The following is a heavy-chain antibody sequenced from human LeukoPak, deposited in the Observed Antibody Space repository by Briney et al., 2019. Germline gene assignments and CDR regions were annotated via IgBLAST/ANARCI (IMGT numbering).Heavy chain of an antibody. V-gene: IGHV4-39*07. Sequence: PSETLSLTCTVSGGSISSSSYYWGWIRQPPGKGLEWIGSIYYSGSTYYNPSLKSRVTISVDTSKNQFSLKLSSVTAADTAVYYCARGGRTKGPDYWGQGTLVTVSS. CDR1: GGSISSSSYY. J-gene: IGHJ4*02. CDR2: IYYSGST. D-gene: IGHD1-14*01. CDR3: ARGGRTKGPDY.